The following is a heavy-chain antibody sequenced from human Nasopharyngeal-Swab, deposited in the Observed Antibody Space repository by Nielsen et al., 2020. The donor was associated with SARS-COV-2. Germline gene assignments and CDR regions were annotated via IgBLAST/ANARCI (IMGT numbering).Heavy chain of an antibody. Sequence: SLKISCAASGFTFSSYEMNWVRQAPGKGLEWVSGISWNSGSIGYADSVKGRFTISRDNAKNSLYLQMNSLRAEDTALYYCAKAVTYYDFWSGPDVWGQGTLVTVSS. J-gene: IGHJ4*02. V-gene: IGHV3-9*01. CDR3: AKAVTYYDFWSGPDV. CDR2: ISWNSGSI. CDR1: GFTFSSYE. D-gene: IGHD3-3*01.